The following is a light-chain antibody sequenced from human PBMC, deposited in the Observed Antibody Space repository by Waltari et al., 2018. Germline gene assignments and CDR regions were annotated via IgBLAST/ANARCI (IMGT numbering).Light chain of an antibody. CDR3: QQYHTLYT. CDR1: QSISSW. J-gene: IGKJ2*01. Sequence: DIQMTQSPSTLSASVGDRVTITCRASQSISSWLAWYQQKPGKAPKLLIYKASSLESGVPSRFSGSGSGTEFTLTISSLRPDDFATYYCQQYHTLYTFGQGTKLEI. CDR2: KAS. V-gene: IGKV1-5*03.